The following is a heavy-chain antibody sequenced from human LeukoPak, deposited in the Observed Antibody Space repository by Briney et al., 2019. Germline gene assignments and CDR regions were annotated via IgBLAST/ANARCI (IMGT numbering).Heavy chain of an antibody. CDR2: IIPIFGTA. J-gene: IGHJ3*02. Sequence: APGQXXXWMGGIIPIFGTANYAQKFQGRVTITADESTSTAYMELSSLRSEDTAVYYCARGGIAVASAFDIWGQGTMVTVSS. D-gene: IGHD6-19*01. V-gene: IGHV1-69*01. CDR3: ARGGIAVASAFDI.